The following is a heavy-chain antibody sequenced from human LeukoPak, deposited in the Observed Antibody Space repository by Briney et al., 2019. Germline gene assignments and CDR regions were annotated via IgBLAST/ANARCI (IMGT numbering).Heavy chain of an antibody. J-gene: IGHJ4*02. D-gene: IGHD3-22*01. V-gene: IGHV3-30*03. CDR2: ISYDGSDK. CDR1: GFTFSNDG. CDR3: VGVGGYDSSGFLDY. Sequence: GRSLRLSCAASGFTFSNDGMHWVRQAPGRGLEWVALISYDGSDKHYADSVKGRFTVSRDNSKNTLYLQTNSLSRDDTAVYYCVGVGGYDSSGFLDYWGQGTLVTVSS.